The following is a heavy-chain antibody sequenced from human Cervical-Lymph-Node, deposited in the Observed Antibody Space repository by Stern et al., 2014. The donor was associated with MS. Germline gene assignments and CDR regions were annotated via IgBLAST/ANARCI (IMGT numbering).Heavy chain of an antibody. Sequence: VQLVESGGGVVQPGRSLRLSCAASGFMFRSFAMHWVRHSPGKGLEWVAGISYEGGTKYYGDSVKGRFTISRDNSKNTMYLQMNSLRPEDTALYYCAKDASTNYFRFFFDGWGQGALVTVSS. V-gene: IGHV3-30*18. CDR3: AKDASTNYFRFFFDG. CDR2: ISYEGGTK. J-gene: IGHJ4*02. D-gene: IGHD3-9*01. CDR1: GFMFRSFA.